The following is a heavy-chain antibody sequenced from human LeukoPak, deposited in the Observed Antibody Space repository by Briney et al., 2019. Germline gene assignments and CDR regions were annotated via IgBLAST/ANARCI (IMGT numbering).Heavy chain of an antibody. D-gene: IGHD1-7*01. J-gene: IGHJ4*02. V-gene: IGHV4-31*03. CDR3: ARYTPTGTTGDS. CDR2: IYNSGST. CDR1: GSSISSGGYY. Sequence: TSETLSLTCTVSGSSISSGGYYWSWIRQHPGKGLEWIGYIYNSGSTYYNPSLKSRVTISVDTSKNQFSLKLTSVTAADTAVYYCARYTPTGTTGDSWGQGPLVTVSS.